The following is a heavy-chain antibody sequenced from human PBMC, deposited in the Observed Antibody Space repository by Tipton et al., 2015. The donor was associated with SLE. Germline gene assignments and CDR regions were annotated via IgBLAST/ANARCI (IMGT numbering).Heavy chain of an antibody. D-gene: IGHD6-13*01. V-gene: IGHV4-30-4*08. CDR2: IYYSGST. Sequence: LRLSCTVSGGSINSGDYYWSWIRQPPGKGLEWIGYIYYSGSTYYDPSLKSRVTISVDPSKNQFSLKLSSVTAADTAVYYCARSRSSWYRRGCDYWGQGTLVTVSS. CDR3: ARSRSSWYRRGCDY. J-gene: IGHJ4*02. CDR1: GGSINSGDYY.